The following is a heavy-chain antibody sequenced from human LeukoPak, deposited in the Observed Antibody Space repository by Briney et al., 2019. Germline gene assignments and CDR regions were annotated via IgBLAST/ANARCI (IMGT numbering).Heavy chain of an antibody. Sequence: SETLSLTCGVSGYFVSSGYYWGWIRQPPGKGLEWIGNIYNTGSTYYNPSLKSRVTISVDTSNNQFSLKLSSVTSADTAVYYCASRTTVTNALSCDYWGQGSLVIVSS. D-gene: IGHD4-11*01. CDR1: GYFVSSGYY. CDR3: ASRTTVTNALSCDY. J-gene: IGHJ4*02. V-gene: IGHV4-38-2*01. CDR2: IYNTGST.